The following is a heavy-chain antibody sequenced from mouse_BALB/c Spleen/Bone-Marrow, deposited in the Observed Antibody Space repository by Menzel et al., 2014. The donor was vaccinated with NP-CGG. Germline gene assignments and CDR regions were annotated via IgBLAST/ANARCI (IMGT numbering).Heavy chain of an antibody. D-gene: IGHD2-1*01. CDR3: ARQGVYYGKTYYAMDY. CDR2: ISNGGGCT. Sequence: EVKLVESGGGLVQPGGSLKISCAASGFTFSSYIMSWVRQTPEKRLEWVAYISNGGGCTYYPDTVKGRFTISRDNAKNTLYLQMISLKSEDTAMYYCARQGVYYGKTYYAMDYWGQGTSVTVSS. CDR1: GFTFSSYI. V-gene: IGHV5-12-2*01. J-gene: IGHJ4*01.